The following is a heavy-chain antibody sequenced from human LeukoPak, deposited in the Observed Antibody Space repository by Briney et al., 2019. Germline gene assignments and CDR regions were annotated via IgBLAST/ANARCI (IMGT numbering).Heavy chain of an antibody. Sequence: PSETLSLTCTVSGGSIDSYYWSWIRQPPGKGLEWIGYIYYSGTTNYNPPLKSRVTMSVDTSKNQFSLKLNSVTAADTAVYYCARRVYDAWGLGTLVTVSS. CDR2: IYYSGTT. V-gene: IGHV4-59*08. J-gene: IGHJ5*02. CDR3: ARRVYDA. CDR1: GGSIDSYY. D-gene: IGHD2-8*01.